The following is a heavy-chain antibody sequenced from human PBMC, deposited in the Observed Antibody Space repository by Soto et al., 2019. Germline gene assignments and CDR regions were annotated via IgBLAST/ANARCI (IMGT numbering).Heavy chain of an antibody. V-gene: IGHV1-69*02. D-gene: IGHD1-26*01. CDR3: ARSYDTMTFDY. Sequence: SVKVSCKAAGGAFSSYTISWVRQAPGQGLEWMGRIIPILGIANYAQKFQGRVTITADKSTSTAYMELSSLRSEDTAVYYCARSYDTMTFDYWGQGTLVTVSS. CDR2: IIPILGIA. J-gene: IGHJ4*02. CDR1: GGAFSSYT.